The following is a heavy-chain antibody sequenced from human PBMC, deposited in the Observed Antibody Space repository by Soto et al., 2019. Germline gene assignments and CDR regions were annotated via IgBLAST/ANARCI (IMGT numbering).Heavy chain of an antibody. CDR2: IDSDGTST. V-gene: IGHV3-74*01. CDR3: ARFGTYYDSSGFAY. D-gene: IGHD3-22*01. Sequence: LRLSCAASGFTLSHNWMHWVRHGPGKGLEWVSRIDSDGTSTTYADSVKGRFTISRDNAKNTLYLQMNSLRAEDTAVYYCARFGTYYDSSGFAYWGQGTLVTVSS. CDR1: GFTLSHNW. J-gene: IGHJ4*02.